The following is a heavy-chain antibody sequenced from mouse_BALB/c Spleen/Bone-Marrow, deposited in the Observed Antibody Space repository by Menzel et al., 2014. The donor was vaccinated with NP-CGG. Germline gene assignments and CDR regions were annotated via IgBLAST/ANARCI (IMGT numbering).Heavy chain of an antibody. CDR1: GYSITSDYA. CDR3: ARKVVRSYFDY. V-gene: IGHV3-2*02. Sequence: EVKLEESGPGLVKPSQSLSLTCTVTGYSITSDYAWNWIRQFPGNKLGWMGFIRYSGGTSYNPSLKSRISITRDTSKNQFFLQLNSVTTEDTATYYCARKVVRSYFDYWGQGTTLTVSS. CDR2: IRYSGGT. J-gene: IGHJ2*01. D-gene: IGHD1-1*01.